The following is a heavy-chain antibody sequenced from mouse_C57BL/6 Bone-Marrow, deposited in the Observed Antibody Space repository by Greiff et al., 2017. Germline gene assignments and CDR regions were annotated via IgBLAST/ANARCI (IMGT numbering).Heavy chain of an antibody. D-gene: IGHD1-1*01. J-gene: IGHJ4*01. Sequence: QVQLQQSGAELARPGASVKLSCKASGYTFTSYGISWVKQRTGQGLEWIGEIYPRSGNTYYSEKFKGKATLTADKSSSTAYMELRSLTSEDSAVYFCASYYYWGQGTSVTVSS. CDR3: ASYYY. V-gene: IGHV1-81*01. CDR2: IYPRSGNT. CDR1: GYTFTSYG.